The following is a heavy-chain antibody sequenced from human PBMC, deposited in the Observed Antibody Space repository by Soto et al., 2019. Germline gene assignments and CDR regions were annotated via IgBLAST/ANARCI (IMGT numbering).Heavy chain of an antibody. J-gene: IGHJ4*02. CDR1: GDKFSSCT. D-gene: IGHD2-15*01. CDR2: IIPILGIA. Sequence: SSVRASYRRSGDKFSSCTISWVRQTPGQGLEWMGRIIPILGIANYAQKFQGRVTITADKSTSTAYMELSSLRSEDTAVYYCATMGTPATGLYYFDYWGQGTLVTVSS. CDR3: ATMGTPATGLYYFDY. V-gene: IGHV1-69*02.